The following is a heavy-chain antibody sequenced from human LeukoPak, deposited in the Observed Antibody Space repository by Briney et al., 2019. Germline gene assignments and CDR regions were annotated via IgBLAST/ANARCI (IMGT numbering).Heavy chain of an antibody. V-gene: IGHV4-61*01. CDR3: ARAGHCSGGSCYYFDY. CDR2: IYNTGST. D-gene: IGHD2-15*01. J-gene: IGHJ4*02. CDR1: GGSISSYYWSSISTYY. Sequence: SETLSLTCTVSGGSISSYYWSSISTYYWSWTRQTPGKGLEWIGNIYNTGSTNYNPSLKSRVTISVDTSKNQVSLKLSSVTAADTAVYYCARAGHCSGGSCYYFDYWGQGTLVTVSA.